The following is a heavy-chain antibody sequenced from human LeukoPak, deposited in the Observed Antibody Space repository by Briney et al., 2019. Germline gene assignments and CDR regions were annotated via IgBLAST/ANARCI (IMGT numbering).Heavy chain of an antibody. Sequence: GGSLRLSCAASGFTFSSYSMNWVRQAPGKGLEWVSSISSSSSYIYYADSVKGRFTISRDNAKNSLYLQMNSLRAEDTAVYYCARAMYHPIYGDYAFDYWGQGTLVTVSS. V-gene: IGHV3-21*01. D-gene: IGHD4-17*01. J-gene: IGHJ4*02. CDR3: ARAMYHPIYGDYAFDY. CDR2: ISSSSSYI. CDR1: GFTFSSYS.